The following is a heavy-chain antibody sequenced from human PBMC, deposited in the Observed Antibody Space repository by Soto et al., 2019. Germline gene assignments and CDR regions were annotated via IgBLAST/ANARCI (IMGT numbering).Heavy chain of an antibody. Sequence: PSETLSLTCAVSSYSISSGYFWGWIRQPPGKGLELIGSIYHSGNTYYNPSLKSRVTISVDTSKNQFSLKLSSVTAADTAVYYCARDRGPVAGYYYYYYGMDVWGQGTTVTVSS. CDR1: SYSISSGYF. V-gene: IGHV4-38-2*02. CDR2: IYHSGNT. J-gene: IGHJ6*02. D-gene: IGHD6-19*01. CDR3: ARDRGPVAGYYYYYYGMDV.